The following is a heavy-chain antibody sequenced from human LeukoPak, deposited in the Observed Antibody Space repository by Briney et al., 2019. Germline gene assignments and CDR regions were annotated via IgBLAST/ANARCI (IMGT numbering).Heavy chain of an antibody. CDR2: LSRNGVNT. CDR3: AKGIYSSGWSHFDY. V-gene: IGHV3-23*01. D-gene: IGHD6-19*01. CDR1: GFTFTTYA. Sequence: GSLRLSCAASGFTFTTYAMTWVRQAPGRGLEWVSTLSRNGVNTFYADSVKGRFTMSRDNSKNTLYLDMNSLRAEDTAVYYCAKGIYSSGWSHFDYWGHGTLVTVSS. J-gene: IGHJ4*01.